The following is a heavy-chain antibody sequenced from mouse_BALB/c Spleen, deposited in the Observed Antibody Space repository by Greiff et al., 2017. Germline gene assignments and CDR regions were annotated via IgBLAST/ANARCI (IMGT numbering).Heavy chain of an antibody. CDR3: DRVGNYEAY. J-gene: IGHJ3*01. D-gene: IGHD2-1*01. Sequence: QVQLKESGPGLVAPSQSLSITCTVSGFSLTSYGVHWVRQPPGKGLEWLGVIWAGGSTNYNSALMSRLSISKDNSKSQVFLKMNSLQTDDTAMYYCDRVGNYEAYWGQGTLVTVSA. CDR2: IWAGGST. CDR1: GFSLTSYG. V-gene: IGHV2-9*02.